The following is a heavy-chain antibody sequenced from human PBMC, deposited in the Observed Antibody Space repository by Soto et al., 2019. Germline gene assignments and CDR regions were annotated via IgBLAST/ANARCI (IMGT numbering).Heavy chain of an antibody. CDR2: INHSGST. CDR3: ARGMTPVTTLDY. D-gene: IGHD4-4*01. J-gene: IGHJ4*02. CDR1: GGSFSGYY. V-gene: IGHV4-34*01. Sequence: PSETLSLTCAVYGGSFSGYYWSWIRQPPGKGLEWIGEINHSGSTYYNPSLKSRVTISVDRSKNQFSLKLSSVTAADTAVYYCARGMTPVTTLDYWGQGTLVTVSS.